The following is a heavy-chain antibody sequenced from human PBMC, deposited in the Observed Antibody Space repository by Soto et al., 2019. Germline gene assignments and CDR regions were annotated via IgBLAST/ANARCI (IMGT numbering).Heavy chain of an antibody. CDR3: ARGPDWFDP. J-gene: IGHJ5*02. V-gene: IGHV4-34*01. CDR1: GGSFSGYY. Sequence: SETLSLTCAVYGGSFSGYYWSWIRQPPGKGLEWIGEVNHSGSTNYNPSLKSRVTISVDTSKNQFSLKLSSVTAADTAVYYCARGPDWFDPWGQGTLVTVSS. CDR2: VNHSGST.